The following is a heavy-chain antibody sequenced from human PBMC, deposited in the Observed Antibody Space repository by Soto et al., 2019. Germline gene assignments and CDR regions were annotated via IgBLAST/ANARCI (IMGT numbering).Heavy chain of an antibody. D-gene: IGHD3-3*01. J-gene: IGHJ4*02. CDR2: INSDGSSI. V-gene: IGHV3-74*01. Sequence: EVQLVESGADLVQPGGFLRLSCATSGFTFSRYWMHWVRQVPGKGLVWVSRINSDGSSISYSDSVKGRFTISRDNAKKTLYLQMNSLRVEDTAVYYCARLPVDTITSLDYWGQGTLVTVSS. CDR1: GFTFSRYW. CDR3: ARLPVDTITSLDY.